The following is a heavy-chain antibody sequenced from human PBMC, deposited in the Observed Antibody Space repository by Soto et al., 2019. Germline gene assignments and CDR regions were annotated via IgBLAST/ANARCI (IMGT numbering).Heavy chain of an antibody. D-gene: IGHD6-6*01. CDR3: ARNVRVQQLVGWFDP. J-gene: IGHJ5*02. CDR2: IYYSGST. V-gene: IGHV4-28*01. CDR1: GYSISSSNW. Sequence: PSETLSLTCAVSGYSISSSNWWGWIRQPPGKGLEWIGYIYYSGSTYYNPSLKSRVTMSVDTSKNQFSLKLSSVTAVDTAVYYCARNVRVQQLVGWFDPWCQGTMVTV.